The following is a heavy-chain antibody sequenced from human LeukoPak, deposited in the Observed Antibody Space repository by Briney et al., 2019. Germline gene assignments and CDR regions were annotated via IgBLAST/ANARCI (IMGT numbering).Heavy chain of an antibody. D-gene: IGHD3-10*01. CDR1: DFNFITYA. CDR2: ISGVGDVT. V-gene: IGHV3-23*01. CDR3: ARDSSMLRGPLVIYYFDF. J-gene: IGHJ4*02. Sequence: GGSLRLSCAASDFNFITYAMSWVRQAPGKGLEWVSSISGVGDVTYLADSVKGRFTISRDNSKNTLYLQMNSLRVEDTAVYYCARDSSMLRGPLVIYYFDFWGQGTLVTVSS.